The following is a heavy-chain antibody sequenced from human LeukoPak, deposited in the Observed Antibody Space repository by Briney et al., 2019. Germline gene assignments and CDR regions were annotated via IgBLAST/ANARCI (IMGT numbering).Heavy chain of an antibody. CDR3: ARVWQAAFDI. Sequence: GGSLRLSCAASGFTFSDHYMDWVRQAPGKGLEWVGRTRNKANSYTTEYAASVKGRFTISRDDSKNSLYLQMNTLKTEDTAVYYSARVWQAAFDIWGQGTMVTVSS. CDR1: GFTFSDHY. V-gene: IGHV3-72*01. J-gene: IGHJ3*02. CDR2: TRNKANSYTT.